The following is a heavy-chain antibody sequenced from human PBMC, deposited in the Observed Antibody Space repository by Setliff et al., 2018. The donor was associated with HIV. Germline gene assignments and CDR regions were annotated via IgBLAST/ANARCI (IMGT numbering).Heavy chain of an antibody. CDR1: GGSISSGGYY. D-gene: IGHD3-16*01. V-gene: IGHV4-31*03. Sequence: SETLSLTCTVSGGSISSGGYYWSWIRQHPGKGLEWIGSIYYGGSTYYNPSLKSRVTISEDTSKNQFSLKMRSVTAADTAMYYCARGGLYDKGVWIDPWGQGTLVTVSS. CDR3: ARGGLYDKGVWIDP. CDR2: IYYGGST. J-gene: IGHJ5*02.